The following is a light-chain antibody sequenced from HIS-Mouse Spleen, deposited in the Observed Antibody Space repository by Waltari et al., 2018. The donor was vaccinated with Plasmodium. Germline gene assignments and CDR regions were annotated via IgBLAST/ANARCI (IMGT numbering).Light chain of an antibody. CDR1: SSDVGSYQL. Sequence: QSALTQPASVSGSPGQSLPISCTGTSSDVGSYQLVSWYQQHPGKAPKLMIYEGSKRPSGVSNRFSGSKSGNTASLTISGLQAEDEADYYCCSYAGSSTFFVFGTGTKVTVL. CDR2: EGS. V-gene: IGLV2-23*03. CDR3: CSYAGSSTFFV. J-gene: IGLJ1*01.